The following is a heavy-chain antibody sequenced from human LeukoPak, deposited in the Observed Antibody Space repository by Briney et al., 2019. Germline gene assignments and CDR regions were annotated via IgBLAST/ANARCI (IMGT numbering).Heavy chain of an antibody. CDR3: ARAGAGGDNRFDY. V-gene: IGHV4-39*07. Sequence: PSETLSLTCTVSGGSISSSSYYWGWIRQPPGKGLEWIGSIYYSGSTYYNPSLKSRVTISVDTSKNQFSLKLSSVTAADTAVYYCARAGAGGDNRFDYWGQGTLVTVSS. D-gene: IGHD1-14*01. CDR2: IYYSGST. J-gene: IGHJ4*02. CDR1: GGSISSSSYY.